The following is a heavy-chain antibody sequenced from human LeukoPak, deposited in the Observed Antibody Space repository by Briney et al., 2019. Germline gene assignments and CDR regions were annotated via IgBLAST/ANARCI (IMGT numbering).Heavy chain of an antibody. D-gene: IGHD3-3*02. J-gene: IGHJ5*02. CDR3: ARAYSIDGPFDP. Sequence: PSETLSLTCTVSGGSISSYYWRWIRQPPGKELEWIGYIYYSGSTNYNPSLKSRVTISVDTSKNQFSLKLSSVTAADTAAYYCARAYSIDGPFDPWGQGTLVTVSS. V-gene: IGHV4-59*01. CDR1: GGSISSYY. CDR2: IYYSGST.